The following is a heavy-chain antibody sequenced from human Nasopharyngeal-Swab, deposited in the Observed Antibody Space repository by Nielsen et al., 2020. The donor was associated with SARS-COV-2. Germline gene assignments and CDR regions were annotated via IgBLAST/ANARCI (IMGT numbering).Heavy chain of an antibody. CDR1: GGTFSSYA. V-gene: IGHV1-69*13. D-gene: IGHD3-9*01. Sequence: SVQVSCKASGGTFSSYAISWVRQAPGQGLEWMGGIIPIFGTANYAQKFQGRVTITADESTSTAHMELSSLRSEDTAVYYCASHHYDILTGNDYWGQGTLVTVSS. CDR2: IIPIFGTA. CDR3: ASHHYDILTGNDY. J-gene: IGHJ4*02.